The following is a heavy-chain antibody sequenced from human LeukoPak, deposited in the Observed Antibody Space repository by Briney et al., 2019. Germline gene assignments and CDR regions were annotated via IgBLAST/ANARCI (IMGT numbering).Heavy chain of an antibody. CDR3: VRDPPNDFWSSYYPAFDI. D-gene: IGHD3-3*01. CDR1: GFTFSSYV. V-gene: IGHV3-30-3*01. Sequence: GGSLRLSCAASGFTFSSYVMNWVRQAPGKGLEWVALISADGSNKNYADSVKGRFTISRDNSKNTLYVQVNTLRAEDTAVYYCVRDPPNDFWSSYYPAFDIWAKGQWSPSLQ. J-gene: IGHJ3*02. CDR2: ISADGSNK.